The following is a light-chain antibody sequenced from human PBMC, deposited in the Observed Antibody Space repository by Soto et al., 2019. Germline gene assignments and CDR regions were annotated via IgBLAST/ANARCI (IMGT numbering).Light chain of an antibody. CDR2: EVS. CDR1: SSDVGGYNY. Sequence: QSALTQPASVSVSPGQSITISCTGTSSDVGGYNYVSWYQQHPGKAPKLMIYEVSNRPSGVSNRFSGSKSGNTASLTISGLQAEDEADYYCSSYTSSSTYVFVTGTKLTVL. V-gene: IGLV2-14*01. CDR3: SSYTSSSTYV. J-gene: IGLJ1*01.